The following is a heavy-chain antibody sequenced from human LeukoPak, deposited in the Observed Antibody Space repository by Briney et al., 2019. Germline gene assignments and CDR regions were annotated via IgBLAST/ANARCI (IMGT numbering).Heavy chain of an antibody. J-gene: IGHJ4*02. V-gene: IGHV4-34*01. D-gene: IGHD4-17*01. Sequence: SEILSLTCAVYGGSFSGYYWSWIRQPPGKGLEWIGEINHSGSTNYNPSLKSRVTISVDTSKNQFSLKLSSVTAADTAVYYCAGEDIDGTVTTLTPYYFDYWGQGTLVTVSS. CDR2: INHSGST. CDR3: AGEDIDGTVTTLTPYYFDY. CDR1: GGSFSGYY.